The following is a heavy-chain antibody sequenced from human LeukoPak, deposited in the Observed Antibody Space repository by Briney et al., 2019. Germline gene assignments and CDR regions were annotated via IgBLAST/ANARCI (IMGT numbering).Heavy chain of an antibody. V-gene: IGHV3-23*01. Sequence: PGGSLRLSCAASGFTFSSYAMSWVRQAPGKGLEWVSAISGSGGSTYYADSVKGRFPISRDNSKNTLYLQMNSLRAEDTAVYYCAKSGWFGELLFGGNPLEFCWFDPWGQGTLVTVSS. D-gene: IGHD3-10*01. CDR2: ISGSGGST. CDR1: GFTFSSYA. J-gene: IGHJ5*02. CDR3: AKSGWFGELLFGGNPLEFCWFDP.